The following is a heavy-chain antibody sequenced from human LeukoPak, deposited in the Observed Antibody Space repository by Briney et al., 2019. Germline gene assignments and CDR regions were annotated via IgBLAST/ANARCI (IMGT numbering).Heavy chain of an antibody. CDR1: GDSISSGDYY. Sequence: SETLSLTCTVSGDSISSGDYYWSWIRQPAGKGLEWIGRISSSGSTNYNPSLKSRVTISVDTSKNQFSLKLTSVTAADTAVYYCRITMITFDAFDIWGQGTMVTVSS. CDR2: ISSSGST. V-gene: IGHV4-61*02. CDR3: RITMITFDAFDI. J-gene: IGHJ3*02. D-gene: IGHD3-22*01.